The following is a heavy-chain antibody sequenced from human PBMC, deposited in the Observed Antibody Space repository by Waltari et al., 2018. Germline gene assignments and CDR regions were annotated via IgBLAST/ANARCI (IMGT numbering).Heavy chain of an antibody. CDR1: GFTFSNYW. CDR2: IKEDGNEN. V-gene: IGHV3-7*01. Sequence: EVQLVESGGGLVQPGGSLRLSCAASGFTFSNYWMMWVRQAPGKGLEGVANIKEDGNENNYVDSVKGRFTISRDNAKGSLFLQMNSLRAEDTAVYHCAGDGIVVAGTPYWGPGTLVTVSS. CDR3: AGDGIVVAGTPY. J-gene: IGHJ4*02. D-gene: IGHD6-19*01.